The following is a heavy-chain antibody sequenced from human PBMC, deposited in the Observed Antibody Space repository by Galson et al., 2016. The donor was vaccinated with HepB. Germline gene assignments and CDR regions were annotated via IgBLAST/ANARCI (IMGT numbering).Heavy chain of an antibody. Sequence: SLRLSCAGSGFIFSGSVMHWVRQASGKGLEWVGRIRSKTHSSATAYATSVEGRFTISRDDSKNTTYLLMNSLKTEDTAVYYRSSRDLTHYGVDYWGLGTLVSVSS. CDR2: IRSKTHSSAT. J-gene: IGHJ4*02. CDR3: SSRDLTHYGVDY. CDR1: GFIFSGSV. D-gene: IGHD3-16*01. V-gene: IGHV3-73*01.